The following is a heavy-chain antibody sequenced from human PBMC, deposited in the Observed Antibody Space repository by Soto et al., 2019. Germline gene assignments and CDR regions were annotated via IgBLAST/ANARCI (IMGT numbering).Heavy chain of an antibody. CDR2: IYNSGST. CDR1: GDSVSSGRYY. CDR3: ARSGAGSGWL. J-gene: IGHJ4*02. D-gene: IGHD6-19*01. Sequence: QVQLQESGPGLVEPSETLSLTCTVSGDSVSSGRYYWSWSRQPPGKGLEWIGYIYNSGSTNYKSSLKSRLTISVDTSKNQFSLKLTSVTAADTDVYYCARSGAGSGWLGGQGTLVTVSS. V-gene: IGHV4-61*01.